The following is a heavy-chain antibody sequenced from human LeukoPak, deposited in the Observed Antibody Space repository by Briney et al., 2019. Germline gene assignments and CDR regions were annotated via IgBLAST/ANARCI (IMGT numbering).Heavy chain of an antibody. CDR3: ARESRTGTTSPNYFDY. Sequence: SETLSLTCTVSGGSISSYYWSWIRQPPGKGLEGIGYIYYSGSTNYNPSLKSRVTISVDTSKNQFSLKLSSVTAADTAVYYCARESRTGTTSPNYFDYWGQGTLVTVSS. J-gene: IGHJ4*02. D-gene: IGHD1-1*01. V-gene: IGHV4-59*01. CDR1: GGSISSYY. CDR2: IYYSGST.